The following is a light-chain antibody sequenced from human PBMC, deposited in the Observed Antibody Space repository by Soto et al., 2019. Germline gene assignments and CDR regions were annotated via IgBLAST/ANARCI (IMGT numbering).Light chain of an antibody. CDR3: AAWDDSLNGDV. V-gene: IGLV1-44*01. CDR1: SSNIGSNT. CDR2: SNN. J-gene: IGLJ1*01. Sequence: QSVLTQPPSASGTPGQRVTISCSGSSSNIGSNTVNWYQQLPGTAPKPLIYSNNQRPSGVPARFSGSKSGTSASLAISGLQSEDEADYYCAAWDDSLNGDVFGTGTKVTVL.